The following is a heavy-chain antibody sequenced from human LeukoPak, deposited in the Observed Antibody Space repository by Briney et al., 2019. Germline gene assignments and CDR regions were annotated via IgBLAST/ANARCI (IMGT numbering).Heavy chain of an antibody. CDR2: IYYSGST. CDR1: GGSISSGDYY. J-gene: IGHJ6*02. Sequence: SETLSLTCTVSGGSISSGDYYWSWIRQPPGKGLEWIGCIYYSGSTYYNSSLKSRVTISVDTSKNQFSLKLSSVTAADTAVYYCAGMTTVTTAYYYGMDVWGQGTTVTVSS. CDR3: AGMTTVTTAYYYGMDV. V-gene: IGHV4-30-4*01. D-gene: IGHD4-17*01.